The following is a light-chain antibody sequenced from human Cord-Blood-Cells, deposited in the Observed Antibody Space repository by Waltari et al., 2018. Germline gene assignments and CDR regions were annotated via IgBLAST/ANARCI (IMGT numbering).Light chain of an antibody. J-gene: IGLJ1*01. CDR1: SSDVGGYNY. Sequence: QSALTQPASVSGSPGQSITISCTGTSSDVGGYNYVPLYQQKPGKAPKIMIYYFSKRPSGVSKRFSGSKSGNTASLTISGLQAEDEAYYYCSSYTSSSTYVFGTGTKVTVL. CDR3: SSYTSSSTYV. CDR2: YFS. V-gene: IGLV2-14*01.